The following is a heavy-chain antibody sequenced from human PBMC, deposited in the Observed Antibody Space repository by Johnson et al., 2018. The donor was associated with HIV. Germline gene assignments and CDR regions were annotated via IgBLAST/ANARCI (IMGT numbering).Heavy chain of an antibody. CDR3: ARDRRNRQWQRLDAFDI. Sequence: VQLVESGGGVVQPGRSLRLSCAASGYTFSSYAMHWVRQAPGKGLEWVAVISYDGSNKYYADSVKGRFTISRDNAKNSLHLQMNSLRAEDTAFYYCARDRRNRQWQRLDAFDIWGQGTMVTVSS. CDR1: GYTFSSYA. D-gene: IGHD6-19*01. CDR2: ISYDGSNK. V-gene: IGHV3-30*04. J-gene: IGHJ3*02.